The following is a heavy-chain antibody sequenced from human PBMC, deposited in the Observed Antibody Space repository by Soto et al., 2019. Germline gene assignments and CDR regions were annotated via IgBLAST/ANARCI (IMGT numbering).Heavy chain of an antibody. Sequence: SETLSLTYAVSGGSISSSSYYWGWIRQPPGKGLEWIGSIYYSGSTYYNPSLKSRVTISVDTSKNQFSLKLSSVTAADTAVYYCARTPLTMIVVVLAPYYFDYWGQGTLVTVSS. CDR1: GGSISSSSYY. D-gene: IGHD3-22*01. CDR2: IYYSGST. J-gene: IGHJ4*02. V-gene: IGHV4-39*01. CDR3: ARTPLTMIVVVLAPYYFDY.